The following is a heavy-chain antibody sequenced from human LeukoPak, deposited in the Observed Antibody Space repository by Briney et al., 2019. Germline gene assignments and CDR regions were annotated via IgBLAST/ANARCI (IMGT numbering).Heavy chain of an antibody. CDR1: GGSISSYY. V-gene: IGHV4-59*01. J-gene: IGHJ4*02. Sequence: PSETLSLTCTVSGGSISSYYWSWIRQPPGKGLEWIGYIYYSGSTNYNPSLKSRVTISVDTSKNQFSLKLSSVTAADTAVYYCARAAIGELLYDYWGQGTLVTVSS. CDR3: ARAAIGELLYDY. CDR2: IYYSGST. D-gene: IGHD3-10*01.